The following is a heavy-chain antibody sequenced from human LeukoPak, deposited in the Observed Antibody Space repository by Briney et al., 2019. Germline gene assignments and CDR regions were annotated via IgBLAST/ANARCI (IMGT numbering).Heavy chain of an antibody. V-gene: IGHV3-15*01. Sequence: GGSLRLSCAASGFTFSSYWMSWVRQAPGKGLEWVGRIKSKTDGGTTDYAAPVKGRFTISRDDSKNTLYLQMNSLKTEDTAVYYCTTYYDILTGYYGYWGQGTLVTVSS. J-gene: IGHJ4*02. CDR2: IKSKTDGGTT. CDR1: GFTFSSYW. D-gene: IGHD3-9*01. CDR3: TTYYDILTGYYGY.